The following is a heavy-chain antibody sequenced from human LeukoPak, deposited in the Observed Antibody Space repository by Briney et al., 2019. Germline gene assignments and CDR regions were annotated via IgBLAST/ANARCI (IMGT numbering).Heavy chain of an antibody. Sequence: XXIRQPXXXXXXXIGYIYYSGSTNYNPSLKSRVTISVDTSKNQFSLKLSSVTAADTAVYYCARRMATIHVFDIWGQGTMVTVSS. J-gene: IGHJ3*02. CDR3: ARRMATIHVFDI. V-gene: IGHV4-59*08. CDR2: IYYSGST. D-gene: IGHD5-12*01.